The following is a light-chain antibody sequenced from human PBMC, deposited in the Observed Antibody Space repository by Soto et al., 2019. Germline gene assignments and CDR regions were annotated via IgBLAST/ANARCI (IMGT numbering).Light chain of an antibody. Sequence: EIVMTQSPATLSVSPGEGATLSCRASQSISTTVAWYQQKPGQAPRLLIYGASTRATGIPVRFTGSGSGTEFSLIISSLQSEDFAIYYCQQYNNWPPITFGQGTRLEIK. V-gene: IGKV3-15*01. CDR2: GAS. J-gene: IGKJ5*01. CDR3: QQYNNWPPIT. CDR1: QSISTT.